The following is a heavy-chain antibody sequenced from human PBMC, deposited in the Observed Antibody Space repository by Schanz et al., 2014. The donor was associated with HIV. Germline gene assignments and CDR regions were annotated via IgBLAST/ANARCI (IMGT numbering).Heavy chain of an antibody. CDR2: IRSNAYGGTT. CDR3: SAWNDWLFVFDY. CDR1: GLTFGDYA. V-gene: IGHV3-49*05. D-gene: IGHD3-9*01. Sequence: EVQLVESGGGLAKPGRSLRLSCTVSGLTFGDYAMGWFRQAPGMGLEWVGFIRSNAYGGTTDYAASVKGRFTVSRDASRSIAYLQMNSLKTEDTAVYYCSAWNDWLFVFDYWGHGILAAVSS. J-gene: IGHJ4*01.